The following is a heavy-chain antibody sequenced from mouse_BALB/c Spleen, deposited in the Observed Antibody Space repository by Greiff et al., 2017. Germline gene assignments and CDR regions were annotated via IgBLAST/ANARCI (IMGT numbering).Heavy chain of an antibody. CDR1: GFNIKDSY. J-gene: IGHJ3*01. D-gene: IGHD2-4*01. CDR2: IDPANGNT. CDR3: AILMIPGAY. Sequence: EVQLQQSGAELVKPGASVKLSCTASGFNIKDSYMHWVQQRPEQGLEWIGRIDPANGNTKYDPKFQGKATITADTSSNTAYLQLSSLTSEATAVYYCAILMIPGAYWGQGTLVTVSA. V-gene: IGHV14-3*02.